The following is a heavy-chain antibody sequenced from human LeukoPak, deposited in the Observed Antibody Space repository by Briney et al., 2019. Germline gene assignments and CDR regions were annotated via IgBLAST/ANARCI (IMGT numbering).Heavy chain of an antibody. CDR1: GFTFSDYS. D-gene: IGHD4-17*01. Sequence: GGSLRLSCAASGFTFSDYSMHWVRQAPGKGLNWVAFIRYDGNNKYYADSVKGRFTISRDNSKNTLYLQMNSLRAEDTAVYYCARGHTAVTRHFDFWGQGTLVTVSS. J-gene: IGHJ4*02. CDR2: IRYDGNNK. V-gene: IGHV3-30*02. CDR3: ARGHTAVTRHFDF.